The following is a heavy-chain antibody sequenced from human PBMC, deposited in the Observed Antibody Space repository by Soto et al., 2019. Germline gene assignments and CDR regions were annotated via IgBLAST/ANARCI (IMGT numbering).Heavy chain of an antibody. CDR2: ISGSGGST. V-gene: IGHV3-23*01. CDR1: GFTFSSYA. Sequence: EVQLLESGGGLVQPGGSRRLSCAASGFTFSSYAMYWVHQAPGKGLEWVSVISGSGGSTYYADSVKGRFTISRDNSKSTLYLQMNSLRAEDTAVYYCAKDESRRNRRYFDLWGRGTLVTVSS. J-gene: IGHJ2*01. D-gene: IGHD4-4*01. CDR3: AKDESRRNRRYFDL.